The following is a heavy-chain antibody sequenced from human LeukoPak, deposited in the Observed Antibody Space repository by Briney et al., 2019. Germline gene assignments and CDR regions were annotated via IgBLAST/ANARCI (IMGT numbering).Heavy chain of an antibody. D-gene: IGHD3-22*01. CDR1: GYSFISYG. V-gene: IGHV1-46*01. Sequence: ASVTVSCKAAGYSFISYGISWVRQAPGQGLEWMGIINPSGGSTSYAQKFQGRVTMTRDTSTSTVYMELSSLRSEDTAVYYCARDVGGPPSMIVVGEFDYWGQGTLVTVSS. J-gene: IGHJ4*02. CDR2: INPSGGST. CDR3: ARDVGGPPSMIVVGEFDY.